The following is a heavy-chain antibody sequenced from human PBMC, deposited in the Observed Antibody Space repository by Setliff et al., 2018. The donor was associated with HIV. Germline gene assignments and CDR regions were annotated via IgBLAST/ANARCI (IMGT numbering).Heavy chain of an antibody. J-gene: IGHJ4*02. CDR2: INPSGGST. Sequence: ASVKVSCKASGYTFTSYYMHWVRQAPGQGLEWMGIINPSGGSTSYAQKFQGRVTMTRDTSTSTVYMELSSLRSEDTAVYYCATLRSSWTGYFDSWGQGTLVTVSS. CDR3: ATLRSSWTGYFDS. CDR1: GYTFTSYY. V-gene: IGHV1-46*01. D-gene: IGHD6-13*01.